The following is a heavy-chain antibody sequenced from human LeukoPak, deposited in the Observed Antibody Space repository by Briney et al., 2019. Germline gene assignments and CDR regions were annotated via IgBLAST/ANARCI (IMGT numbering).Heavy chain of an antibody. D-gene: IGHD2-15*01. J-gene: IGHJ5*02. CDR1: GFTFSGSA. CDR3: TRFSGFDP. Sequence: RGSLRLSCAASGFTFSGSAMHWVRQASGKGLEWVGRIRSKANSYATAYAASVKGGCTISRDDSKNTAYLQMNSLKTEDTAVYYCTRFSGFDPWGQGTLVTVSS. V-gene: IGHV3-73*01. CDR2: IRSKANSYAT.